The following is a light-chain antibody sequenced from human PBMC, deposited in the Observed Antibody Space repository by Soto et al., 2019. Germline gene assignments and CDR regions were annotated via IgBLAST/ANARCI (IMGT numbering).Light chain of an antibody. CDR3: EQYNNWPPIT. J-gene: IGKJ5*01. Sequence: EIVMTQSPATLSVSPGERATLSCRASQSVSSNLAWYQQKPGQAPMLLIYGASTRATGIPARFSGSGSGIEFTNTISSLQSEDFAVYYCEQYNNWPPITVGQGTRLEIK. CDR2: GAS. V-gene: IGKV3-15*01. CDR1: QSVSSN.